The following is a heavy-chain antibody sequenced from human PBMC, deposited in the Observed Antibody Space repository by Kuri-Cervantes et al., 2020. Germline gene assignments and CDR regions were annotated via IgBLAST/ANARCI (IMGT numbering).Heavy chain of an antibody. CDR2: IYHSGST. Sequence: SETLSLTCAVSGYSISSGYYWGWIRQPPGKGLEWIGSIYHSGSTYYNPSLKSRVTMSVDTSKNQFSLKLSSVTAADTAVYYCARLGPPSNYYDSSGYPYWGQGTLVTVSS. D-gene: IGHD3-22*01. V-gene: IGHV4-38-2*01. CDR3: ARLGPPSNYYDSSGYPY. J-gene: IGHJ4*02. CDR1: GYSISSGYY.